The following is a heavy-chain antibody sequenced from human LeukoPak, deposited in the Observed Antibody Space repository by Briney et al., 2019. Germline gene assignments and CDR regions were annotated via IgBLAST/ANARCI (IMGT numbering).Heavy chain of an antibody. CDR1: GYSISSGYY. CDR2: IYHSGST. V-gene: IGHV4-38-2*02. Sequence: SETLSLTCTVSGYSISSGYYWGWIRQPPGKGLEWIGSIYHSGSTYYNPSLKSRVTISVDTSKNQFSLKLSSVTAADTAVYYCASNVGYSTDWGQGTLVTVSS. CDR3: ASNVGYSTD. J-gene: IGHJ4*02. D-gene: IGHD3-22*01.